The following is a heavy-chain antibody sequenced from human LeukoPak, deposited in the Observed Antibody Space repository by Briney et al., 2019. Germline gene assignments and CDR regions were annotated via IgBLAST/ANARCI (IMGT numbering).Heavy chain of an antibody. D-gene: IGHD6-13*01. CDR2: IKQDGSEK. J-gene: IGHJ4*02. Sequence: PGGSLRLXCAASGFTFSSYWMSWVRLAPGKGLEWVANIKQDGSEKYYVDSVKGRFTISRDNAKNSLYLQMNSLRAEDTAVYYCARKLARHAFDYWGQGTLVTVSS. CDR3: ARKLARHAFDY. V-gene: IGHV3-7*01. CDR1: GFTFSSYW.